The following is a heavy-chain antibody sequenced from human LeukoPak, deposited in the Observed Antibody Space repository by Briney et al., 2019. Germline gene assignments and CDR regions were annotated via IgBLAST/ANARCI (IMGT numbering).Heavy chain of an antibody. J-gene: IGHJ4*02. Sequence: SETLSLTCTVSGGSISPYYWSWIRQSPGKGLVWIGYIYHSGSTYYNPSLKSRVTISVDTSKNQFSLKLSSVTAADTAVYYCARDAGDKVAYYYDSSGYYRYWGQGTLVTVSS. CDR2: IYHSGST. V-gene: IGHV4-59*12. D-gene: IGHD3-22*01. CDR1: GGSISPYY. CDR3: ARDAGDKVAYYYDSSGYYRY.